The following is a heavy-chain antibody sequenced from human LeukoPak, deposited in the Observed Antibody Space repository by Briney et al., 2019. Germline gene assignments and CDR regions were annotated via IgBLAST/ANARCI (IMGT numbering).Heavy chain of an antibody. D-gene: IGHD1-26*01. CDR1: GFTFSSYS. Sequence: GGSLRLSCAASGFTFSSYSMNWVRQAPGKGLEWVSSISSSSSYIYYADSVKGRFTISRDNAKNSLYLQMNSLRAEDTALYHCAREVGATDNPDAFDIWGQGTMVTVSS. CDR2: ISSSSSYI. CDR3: AREVGATDNPDAFDI. J-gene: IGHJ3*02. V-gene: IGHV3-21*04.